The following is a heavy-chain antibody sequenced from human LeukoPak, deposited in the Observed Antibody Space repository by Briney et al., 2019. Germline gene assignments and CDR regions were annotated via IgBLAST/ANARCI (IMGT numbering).Heavy chain of an antibody. Sequence: PGRSLRLSCAASGFTFSSYGMHWVRQAPGKGLEWVAVIWYDGSNKYYADSVKGRFTIFRDNSKNTLYLQMNSLRAEDTAVYYCARTPSSWYDFDYWGQGTLVTVSS. CDR2: IWYDGSNK. V-gene: IGHV3-33*01. CDR1: GFTFSSYG. CDR3: ARTPSSWYDFDY. J-gene: IGHJ4*02. D-gene: IGHD6-13*01.